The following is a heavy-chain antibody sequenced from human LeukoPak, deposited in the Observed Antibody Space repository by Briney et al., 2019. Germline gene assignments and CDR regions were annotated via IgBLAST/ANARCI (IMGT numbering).Heavy chain of an antibody. Sequence: ASVKVSCKASGYTFTSYDINWVRQATGQGLEWMGWMNPNSGNTGYAQKFQGRVTMTRDTSISAAYMELSRLRSDDTAVYYCARVYYYDSSEAFDIWGQGTMVTVSS. V-gene: IGHV1-8*02. CDR2: MNPNSGNT. CDR1: GYTFTSYD. CDR3: ARVYYYDSSEAFDI. D-gene: IGHD3-22*01. J-gene: IGHJ3*02.